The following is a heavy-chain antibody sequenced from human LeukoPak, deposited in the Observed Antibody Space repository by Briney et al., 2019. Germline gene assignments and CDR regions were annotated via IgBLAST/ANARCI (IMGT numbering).Heavy chain of an antibody. CDR1: GFTFSIYD. CDR3: ARAVAGTHWLDP. Sequence: GGSLRLSCAASGFTFSIYDMHWVRQVTGKGLEWVSGIDTAGGAYYPDSAKGRFTMSRENAKNSLHLQMNSLTAGDTAIYYCARAVAGTHWLDPWGQGTLVTVSS. J-gene: IGHJ5*02. D-gene: IGHD6-19*01. V-gene: IGHV3-13*01. CDR2: IDTAGGA.